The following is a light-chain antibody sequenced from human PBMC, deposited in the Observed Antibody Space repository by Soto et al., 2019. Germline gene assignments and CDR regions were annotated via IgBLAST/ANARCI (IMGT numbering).Light chain of an antibody. V-gene: IGKV3-15*01. Sequence: EIVMTQSPATLSVSPGERATLSCRASQSVSSNLAWYQQKPGQAPRLLIYGASTRATGVPARFSGSGSGPDFILTIRSLEPEDFAVYYCQHRSNWPITSGQGTRVEIK. CDR2: GAS. CDR1: QSVSSN. J-gene: IGKJ5*01. CDR3: QHRSNWPIT.